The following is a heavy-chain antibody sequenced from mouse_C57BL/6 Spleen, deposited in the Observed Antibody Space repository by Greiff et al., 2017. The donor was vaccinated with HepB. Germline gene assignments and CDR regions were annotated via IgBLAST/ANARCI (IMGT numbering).Heavy chain of an antibody. D-gene: IGHD2-5*01. J-gene: IGHJ4*01. CDR3: AKETIVAYYAMDY. CDR2: IYPGDGDT. CDR1: GYAFSSSW. V-gene: IGHV1-82*01. Sequence: QVQLQQSGPELVKPGASVKISCKASGYAFSSSWMNWVKQRPGKGLEWIGRIYPGDGDTNYNGKFKGKATLTADKSSSTAYMQLSSLTSEDSAVYFCAKETIVAYYAMDYWGQGTSVTVSS.